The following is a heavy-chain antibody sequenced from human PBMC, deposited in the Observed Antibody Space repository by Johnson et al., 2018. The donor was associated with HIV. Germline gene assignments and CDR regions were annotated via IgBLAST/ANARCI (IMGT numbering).Heavy chain of an antibody. J-gene: IGHJ3*02. D-gene: IGHD3-9*01. CDR3: ARDGRDLVTRGSFDI. CDR1: GFTFSSYA. V-gene: IGHV3-30*04. Sequence: QVQLVESGGGLVKPGGSLRLSCAASGFTFSSYAMHWVRQAPGNGLEWVAVISYDGNNKYYVDSVKGRFTISRDNAKNSLYLQMNSLRAEDTAVYYCARDGRDLVTRGSFDIWCQGTMVTVSS. CDR2: ISYDGNNK.